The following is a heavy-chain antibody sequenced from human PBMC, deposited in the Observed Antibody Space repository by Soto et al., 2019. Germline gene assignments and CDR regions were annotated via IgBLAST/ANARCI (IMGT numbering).Heavy chain of an antibody. CDR3: ARDLGGSYSYPALDY. V-gene: IGHV3-33*01. Sequence: QVQLVESGGGVVQPGRSLRLSCAASGFTFSSYGMHWVRQAPGKGLEWVAVIWYDRSNTYYADSVKGRFTISRDNSKNTLYFQMNCRRAEDTAVYYCARDLGGSYSYPALDYWVKGTLVTVSS. CDR1: GFTFSSYG. D-gene: IGHD1-26*01. J-gene: IGHJ4*02. CDR2: IWYDRSNT.